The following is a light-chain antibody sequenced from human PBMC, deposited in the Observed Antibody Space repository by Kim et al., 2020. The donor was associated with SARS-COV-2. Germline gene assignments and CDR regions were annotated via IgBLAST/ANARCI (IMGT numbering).Light chain of an antibody. V-gene: IGKV3-11*01. Sequence: ATLSLSPGERATLSGRASQSVSSYLAWYQQKPGQAPRLLIYDASNRATGIPARFSGSGSGTDFTLTISSLEPEDFAVYYCQQRITFGQGTRLEIK. CDR2: DAS. CDR1: QSVSSY. J-gene: IGKJ5*01. CDR3: QQRIT.